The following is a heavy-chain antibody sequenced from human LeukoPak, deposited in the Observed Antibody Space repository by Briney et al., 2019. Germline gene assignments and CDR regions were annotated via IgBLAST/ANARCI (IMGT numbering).Heavy chain of an antibody. V-gene: IGHV3-30*14. J-gene: IGHJ6*03. Sequence: GGSLRLSCAASGFTFSSYAMHWVRQAPGKGLEWVAAISYGGSNKYYADSVKGRFTISRDNSKNTLYLQMNSLRAEDTAVYYRARGGIRHFDWCGGYYMDVWRKGTTLSIFS. CDR2: ISYGGSNK. CDR3: ARGGIRHFDWCGGYYMDV. D-gene: IGHD3-9*01. CDR1: GFTFSSYA.